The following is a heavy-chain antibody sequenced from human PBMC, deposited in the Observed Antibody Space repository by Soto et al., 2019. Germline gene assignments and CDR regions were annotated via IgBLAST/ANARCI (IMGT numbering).Heavy chain of an antibody. V-gene: IGHV2-5*02. D-gene: IGHD3-10*01. CDR1: GFSLSTSGVG. CDR3: AHRGGFGELKY. Sequence: QITLKESGPTLVKPTQTLTLTCTFSGFSLSTSGVGVGWIRQPPGKALEWLALIYWDDNRLYSPSLKNRLTXTXXTSKNQVVLAMTNMDPVDTATYYCAHRGGFGELKYWGQGTLVTVSS. CDR2: IYWDDNR. J-gene: IGHJ4*02.